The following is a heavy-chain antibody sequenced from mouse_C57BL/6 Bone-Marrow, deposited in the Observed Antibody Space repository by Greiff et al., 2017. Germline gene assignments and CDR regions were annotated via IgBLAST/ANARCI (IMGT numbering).Heavy chain of an antibody. CDR1: GFSFNTYA. CDR2: IRSKSNNYAT. Sequence: DVQLVESGGGLVQPKGSLKLSCAASGFSFNTYAMNWVRQAPGKGLEWVARIRSKSNNYATYYADSVKDRFTISRDDSESMLYLQMNNLKTEDTAMYYCVRDYYGSSYWFAYWGQGTLVTVSA. V-gene: IGHV10-1*01. CDR3: VRDYYGSSYWFAY. D-gene: IGHD1-1*01. J-gene: IGHJ3*01.